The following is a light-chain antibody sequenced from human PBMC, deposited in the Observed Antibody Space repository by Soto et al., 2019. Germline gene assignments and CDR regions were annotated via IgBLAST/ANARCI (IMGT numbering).Light chain of an antibody. CDR2: EGS. Sequence: QSALTQPASVSGSPGQSITISCTGTRSDVGTYNLVSWYQQLPGKAPKLMIYEGSKRPSGVSNRFSGSESGNTASLTISGLQAEDEADYYCCSYVGSSSYVFGTGTKLTVL. CDR1: RSDVGTYNL. V-gene: IGLV2-23*01. J-gene: IGLJ1*01. CDR3: CSYVGSSSYV.